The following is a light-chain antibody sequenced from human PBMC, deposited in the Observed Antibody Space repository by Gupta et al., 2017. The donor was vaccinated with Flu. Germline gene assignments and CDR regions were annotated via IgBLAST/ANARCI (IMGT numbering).Light chain of an antibody. J-gene: IGLJ2*01. Sequence: SSELPQPPSVSVSPGQTARITCSGDALPKKYAYWYQQKPGQAPLLVIYKDSERTAGIPGRFSGSSAGTTVTVTISGGQAEEEADYYCQAADSSGNYRFGGGTKLTVL. V-gene: IGLV3-25*02. CDR3: QAADSSGNYR. CDR2: KDS. CDR1: ALPKKY.